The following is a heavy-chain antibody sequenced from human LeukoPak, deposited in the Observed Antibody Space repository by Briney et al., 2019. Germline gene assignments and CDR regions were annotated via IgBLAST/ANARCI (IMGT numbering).Heavy chain of an antibody. CDR3: ARDGYYNGSGSYYNLYYYYYMDV. CDR1: GYTFTSYY. D-gene: IGHD3-10*01. J-gene: IGHJ6*03. CDR2: INPSGGST. Sequence: ASVKVSCKASGYTFTSYYMHWVRQAPGQGLEWMGIINPSGGSTSYAQKFQGRVTMTRDMSTSTVYMELSSLRSEDTAVYYCARDGYYNGSGSYYNLYYYYYMDVWGKGTTVTVSS. V-gene: IGHV1-46*01.